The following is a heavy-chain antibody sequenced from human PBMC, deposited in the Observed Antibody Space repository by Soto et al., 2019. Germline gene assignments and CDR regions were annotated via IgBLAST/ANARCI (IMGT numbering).Heavy chain of an antibody. J-gene: IGHJ5*02. Sequence: EVKLVESGGGVVRPGGSLKLSCAASGFPFSTSPIHWVRQASGQGLEWVGRIKSEGNSYATAYAPSLKGRFTISRDDSKNTAYLQMNSLKTEDTAVYYCTRHVILVPTDWFDPWGQGTLVTVSS. D-gene: IGHD2-8*02. CDR3: TRHVILVPTDWFDP. CDR1: GFPFSTSP. V-gene: IGHV3-73*02. CDR2: IKSEGNSYAT.